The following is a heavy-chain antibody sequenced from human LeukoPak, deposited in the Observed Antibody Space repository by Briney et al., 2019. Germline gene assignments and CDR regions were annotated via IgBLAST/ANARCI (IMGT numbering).Heavy chain of an antibody. V-gene: IGHV1-46*01. CDR3: ARVPPALYVSSGYYYDYFDY. Sequence: ASVKVSCKASGYTFSNYYMHWVRQAPGQGLEWMGIINPSVGSTRYAQKFQGRVTMTRDTSTSTVYMELSSLRSEDTAVYYCARVPPALYVSSGYYYDYFDYWGQGTLVTVSS. CDR1: GYTFSNYY. D-gene: IGHD3-22*01. CDR2: INPSVGST. J-gene: IGHJ4*02.